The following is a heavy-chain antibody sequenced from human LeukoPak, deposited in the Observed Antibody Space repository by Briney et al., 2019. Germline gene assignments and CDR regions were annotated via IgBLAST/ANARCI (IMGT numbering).Heavy chain of an antibody. CDR2: INHSGST. CDR3: ARDTPTVTGLPAKRKFDY. CDR1: GGSFSGYY. D-gene: IGHD4-17*01. Sequence: SEALSLTCAVYGGSFSGYYWSWIRQPPGKGLEWIGEINHSGSTNYNPSLKSRVTISVDTSKNQFSLKLSSVTAADTAVYYCARDTPTVTGLPAKRKFDYWGQGTLVTVSS. J-gene: IGHJ4*02. V-gene: IGHV4-34*01.